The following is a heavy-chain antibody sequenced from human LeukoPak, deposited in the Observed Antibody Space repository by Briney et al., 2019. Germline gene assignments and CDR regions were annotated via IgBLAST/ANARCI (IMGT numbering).Heavy chain of an antibody. J-gene: IGHJ6*03. CDR1: GFSFGTYS. Sequence: PGRSLRLSCVASGFSFGTYSMHWARQVPGKGLEWVAVIWYDGSNEDYADSVKGRFTISRDNSKNTLYLQMNSLRAEDTAVYYCAKDSFHSSSSTSYYYYMDVWGKGTTVTVSS. CDR2: IWYDGSNE. CDR3: AKDSFHSSSSTSYYYYMDV. V-gene: IGHV3-33*06. D-gene: IGHD6-13*01.